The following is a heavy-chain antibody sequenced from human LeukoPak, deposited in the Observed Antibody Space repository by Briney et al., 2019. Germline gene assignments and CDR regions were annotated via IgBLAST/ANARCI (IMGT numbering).Heavy chain of an antibody. CDR2: ISSNGGST. J-gene: IGHJ1*01. D-gene: IGHD3-22*01. CDR1: GFTFSSYA. Sequence: PGGSLRLSCAASGFTFSSYAMHWVRQAPGKGLEYVSAISSNGGSTYYANSVKGRFTISRDNSKNTLYLQMGSLRAEDTAVYYCARGPNYDSSGYSYFQHWGQGTLVTVSS. V-gene: IGHV3-64*01. CDR3: ARGPNYDSSGYSYFQH.